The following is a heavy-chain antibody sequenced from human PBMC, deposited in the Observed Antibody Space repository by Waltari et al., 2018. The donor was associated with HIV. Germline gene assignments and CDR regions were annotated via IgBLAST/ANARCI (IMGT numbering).Heavy chain of an antibody. Sequence: QVQLVESGGGVVQPGRSLRLSCVASGFTFRSYGMHWVRQAPGKGLEWVAVISYDGSNKYYGDSVKGRFTISRDNSKNTLYLQMNSLRAEDTAVYYCAKDSWSGNYLRYGMDVWGQGTTVTVSS. V-gene: IGHV3-30*18. D-gene: IGHD1-26*01. J-gene: IGHJ6*02. CDR1: GFTFRSYG. CDR3: AKDSWSGNYLRYGMDV. CDR2: ISYDGSNK.